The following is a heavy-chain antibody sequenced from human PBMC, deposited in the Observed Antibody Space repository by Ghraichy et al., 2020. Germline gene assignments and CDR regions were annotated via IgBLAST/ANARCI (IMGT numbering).Heavy chain of an antibody. CDR3: AKPTTTITSYYFDY. Sequence: GESLRLSCAASGFTFRNYGMHWVRQAPGKGLEWVASISYHERDTFYADSVKGRFTISRDNSQNTVSLQMNSLRAEDTAVYYCAKPTTTITSYYFDYWGQGILVTVSS. J-gene: IGHJ4*02. D-gene: IGHD1-20*01. V-gene: IGHV3-30*18. CDR1: GFTFRNYG. CDR2: ISYHERDT.